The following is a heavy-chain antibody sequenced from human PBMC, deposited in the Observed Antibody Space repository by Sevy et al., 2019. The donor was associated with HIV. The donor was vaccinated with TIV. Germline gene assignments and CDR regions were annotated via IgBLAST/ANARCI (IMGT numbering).Heavy chain of an antibody. Sequence: ASVKVCCKASGGTFSSYAISWVRQAPGQGLEWMGGIIPIFGTANYAQKFQGRVTITADESTSTAYMELSSLRSEDTAVYYCARAAGITMVRGVKREGYFDYWGQGTLVTVSS. CDR1: GGTFSSYA. CDR3: ARAAGITMVRGVKREGYFDY. J-gene: IGHJ4*02. V-gene: IGHV1-69*13. CDR2: IIPIFGTA. D-gene: IGHD3-10*01.